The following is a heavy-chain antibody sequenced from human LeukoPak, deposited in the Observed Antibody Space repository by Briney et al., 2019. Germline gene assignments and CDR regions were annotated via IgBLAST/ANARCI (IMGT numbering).Heavy chain of an antibody. CDR1: GFTFSSYE. Sequence: GGSLRLSCAASGFTFSSYEMNWVRQAPGKGLEWVSFISSSGSAIHYADPVRGRFTISRDNAKNSLFLQMSRLRAEDTAVYYCAREKLSFFDSSGYFDHWGQGTLVTVSS. V-gene: IGHV3-48*03. D-gene: IGHD3-22*01. CDR2: ISSSGSAI. CDR3: AREKLSFFDSSGYFDH. J-gene: IGHJ4*02.